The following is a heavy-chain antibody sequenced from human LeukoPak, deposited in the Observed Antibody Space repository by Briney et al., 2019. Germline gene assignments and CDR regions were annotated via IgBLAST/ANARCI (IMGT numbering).Heavy chain of an antibody. Sequence: SETLSLTCTVSGGSISSYYWSWIRQPPGKGLEWIGYIYYSGSTEYNPSLKSRVTISVDTSKNQFSLKLSSVTAADTAVYYCARGRSSWYTDFDYWGQGTLVTVSS. CDR1: GGSISSYY. D-gene: IGHD6-13*01. J-gene: IGHJ4*02. V-gene: IGHV4-59*12. CDR2: IYYSGST. CDR3: ARGRSSWYTDFDY.